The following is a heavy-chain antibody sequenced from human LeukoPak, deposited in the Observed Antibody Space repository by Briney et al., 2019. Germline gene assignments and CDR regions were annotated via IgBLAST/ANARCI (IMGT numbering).Heavy chain of an antibody. CDR1: GYTFTRYD. CDR3: ARVDGSVDY. D-gene: IGHD3-22*01. V-gene: IGHV1-8*03. CDR2: INTKSGMT. Sequence: GASVKVSCKASGYTFTRYDINWVRQATGQGLEWMGWINTKSGMTGHAQKFQGRITITKDTSISTVYMELSCLSSEDTAVYFCARVDGSVDYWGQGTLVTVSS. J-gene: IGHJ4*02.